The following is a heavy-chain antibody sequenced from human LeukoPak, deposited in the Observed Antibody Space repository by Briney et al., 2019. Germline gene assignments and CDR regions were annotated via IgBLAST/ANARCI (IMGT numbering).Heavy chain of an antibody. J-gene: IGHJ5*02. D-gene: IGHD6-13*01. CDR2: ISGSGGST. CDR1: GFTFSSYA. Sequence: GGSLRLSCAASGFTFSSYAMSWVRQAPGKGLEWVSAISGSGGSTYYADSVKGRFTISRDNSKNTLYLQMNSLRAEDTAVYYCARSQQQLVPLGNWFDPWGQGTLVTVSS. CDR3: ARSQQQLVPLGNWFDP. V-gene: IGHV3-23*01.